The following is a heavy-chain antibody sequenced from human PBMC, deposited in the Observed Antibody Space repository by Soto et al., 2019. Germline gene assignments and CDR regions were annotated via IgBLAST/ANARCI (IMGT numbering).Heavy chain of an antibody. J-gene: IGHJ4*02. CDR3: ARDPPPPTD. CDR1: GYTFTSYG. CDR2: ISAYNGNT. V-gene: IGHV1-18*01. D-gene: IGHD4-17*01. Sequence: QVQLVQSGAEVKKPGASVKVSCKASGYTFTSYGISWVRQAPGQGLEWMGWISAYNGNTNYAQKLQGRVTMTTDTSTSKAHMGVRSLRSDETAVYYCARDPPPPTDWGQGTLVTVSS.